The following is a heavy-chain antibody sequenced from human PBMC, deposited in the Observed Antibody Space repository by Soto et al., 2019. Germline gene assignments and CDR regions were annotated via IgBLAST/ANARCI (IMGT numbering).Heavy chain of an antibody. V-gene: IGHV4-34*01. CDR3: AGGSDGVIVVVPAASTTRKYYYYGMDV. CDR1: GGSFSGYY. CDR2: INHSGST. J-gene: IGHJ6*02. Sequence: SETLSLTCAVYGGSFSGYYWSWIRQPPGKXLEWIGEINHSGSTNYNPSLKSRVTISVDTSKNQSSLKLSSVTAADTAVYYCAGGSDGVIVVVPAASTTRKYYYYGMDVWGQGTTVTVSS. D-gene: IGHD2-2*01.